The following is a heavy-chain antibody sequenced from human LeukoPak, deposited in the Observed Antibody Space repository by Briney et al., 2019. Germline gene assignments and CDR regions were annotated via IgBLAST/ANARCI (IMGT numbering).Heavy chain of an antibody. CDR1: GYTFTSYY. CDR3: ARFDGTTSLAFDI. J-gene: IGHJ3*02. Sequence: PRASVKVSCKASGYTFTSYYMHWVRQAPGQGLEWMGWVHPNSGGTSSALKFQGRVTMTRDTSITTVYMDLSRLTSDDTAVYYCARFDGTTSLAFDIWGQGTMVTVSS. CDR2: VHPNSGGT. V-gene: IGHV1-2*02. D-gene: IGHD3-9*01.